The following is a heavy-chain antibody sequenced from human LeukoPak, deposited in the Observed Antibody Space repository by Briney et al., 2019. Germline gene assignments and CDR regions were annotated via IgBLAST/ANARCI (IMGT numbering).Heavy chain of an antibody. CDR3: ATNSYGHYQYYYYMDV. V-gene: IGHV4-61*02. D-gene: IGHD5-18*01. Sequence: SETLSLTCTVSGGSISGGSYYWSWIRQPAGKGLEWIGRIYTSGNTNYNPSLQSRVTISVGTSKNQFSLKLSSVTAADTAVYYCATNSYGHYQYYYYMDVWGKGTTVTISS. CDR2: IYTSGNT. J-gene: IGHJ6*03. CDR1: GGSISGGSYY.